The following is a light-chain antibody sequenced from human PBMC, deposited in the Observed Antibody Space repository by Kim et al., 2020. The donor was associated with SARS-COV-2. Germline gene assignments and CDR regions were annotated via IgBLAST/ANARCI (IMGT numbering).Light chain of an antibody. V-gene: IGKV1-39*01. CDR3: QQSYNTPPWT. CDR1: QSISGF. J-gene: IGKJ1*01. CDR2: AAS. Sequence: DIQMTQSPSSLSASVGDRVTITCRASQSISGFLNWYQQKPGKAPKLLIYAASSLQSGVPSRFSGGGSGTDFTLTISSLQPEDFATYYCQQSYNTPPWTFGQGTKVDIK.